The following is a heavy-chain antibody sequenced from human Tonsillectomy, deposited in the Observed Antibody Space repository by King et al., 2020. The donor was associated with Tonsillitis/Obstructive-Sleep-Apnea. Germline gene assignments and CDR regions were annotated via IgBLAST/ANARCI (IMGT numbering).Heavy chain of an antibody. V-gene: IGHV5-10-1*01. Sequence: QLVQSGAEVKEPGESLRISCKGSGYSFTSYWINWVRQMPGKGLEWRGRIDPSDSYTNYSPSFQGHVTFSVDKSISTAHLQWSSLRASDNAMYYCARGGIGYDFAFDIWGQGTMVTVSS. CDR1: GYSFTSYW. J-gene: IGHJ3*02. CDR2: IDPSDSYT. D-gene: IGHD5-12*01. CDR3: ARGGIGYDFAFDI.